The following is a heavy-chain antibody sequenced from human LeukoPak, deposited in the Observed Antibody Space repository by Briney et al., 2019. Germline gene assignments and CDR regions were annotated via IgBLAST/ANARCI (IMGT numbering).Heavy chain of an antibody. D-gene: IGHD2-2*02. Sequence: SETLSLTCTVSGGSISSSSYYWGWIRQPPGKGLEWIGSIYYSGSTYYNPSLKSRVTISVDTSKNQFPLKLSSVTAADTAVYYCARYCSSTSCYTVRTFDYWGQGTLVTVSS. CDR2: IYYSGST. CDR1: GGSISSSSYY. V-gene: IGHV4-39*06. CDR3: ARYCSSTSCYTVRTFDY. J-gene: IGHJ4*02.